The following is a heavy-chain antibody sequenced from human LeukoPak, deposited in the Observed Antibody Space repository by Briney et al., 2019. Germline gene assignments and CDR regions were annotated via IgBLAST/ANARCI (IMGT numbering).Heavy chain of an antibody. CDR1: GFTFSSYSMN. CDR3: ARTPYYYDSSGYYPSWFDP. V-gene: IGHV4-59*05. Sequence: GSLRLSCAASGFTFSSYSMNWVRQAPGKGLEWIGSIYYSGSTYYTPSLKSRVTISVDTSKNQFSLKLSSVTAADTAVYYCARTPYYYDSSGYYPSWFDPWGQGTLVTVSS. D-gene: IGHD3-22*01. J-gene: IGHJ5*02. CDR2: IYYSGST.